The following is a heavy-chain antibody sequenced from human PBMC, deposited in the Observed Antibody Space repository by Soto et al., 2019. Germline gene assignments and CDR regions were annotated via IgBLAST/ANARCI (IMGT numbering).Heavy chain of an antibody. Sequence: PLGSLRLSCAASGFTFSSYWMSWVRQAPGKGLEWVANIKQDGSEKYYVDSVKGRFTISRDNAKNTLYLQMNSLRAEDTAVYYCAKDLRDSSGYYYYIDSWGQGILVTVSS. D-gene: IGHD3-22*01. J-gene: IGHJ4*02. V-gene: IGHV3-7*03. CDR2: IKQDGSEK. CDR1: GFTFSSYW. CDR3: AKDLRDSSGYYYYIDS.